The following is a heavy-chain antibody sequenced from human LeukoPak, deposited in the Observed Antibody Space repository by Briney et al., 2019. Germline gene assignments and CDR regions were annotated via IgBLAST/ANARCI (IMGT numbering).Heavy chain of an antibody. J-gene: IGHJ6*03. CDR1: GGTFSSYT. D-gene: IGHD1-7*01. CDR2: IIPILGIA. V-gene: IGHV1-69*02. CDR3: ARRAVNYLGDYYYMDV. Sequence: SVKVSCRASGGTFSSYTISWVRQAPGQGLEWMGRIIPILGIADYAQKFQGRVTITADKSTSTAYMELSSLRSEDTAVYYCARRAVNYLGDYYYMDVWGKGTTVTVSS.